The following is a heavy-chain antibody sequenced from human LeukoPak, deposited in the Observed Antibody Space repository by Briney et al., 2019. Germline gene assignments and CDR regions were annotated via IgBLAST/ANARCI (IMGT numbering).Heavy chain of an antibody. CDR1: GYTFTGHY. CDR3: ARGYALYSGRYIDFDY. V-gene: IGHV1-2*02. D-gene: IGHD1-26*01. J-gene: IGHJ4*02. CDR2: INPNNGGT. Sequence: ASVKVSCKASGYTFTGHYMHWVRQAPGQGLEWMGWINPNNGGTNYAQKFQGRVTMTRDTSISTAYMELSRLKSDDTAVYYCARGYALYSGRYIDFDYWGQGTLVTVSS.